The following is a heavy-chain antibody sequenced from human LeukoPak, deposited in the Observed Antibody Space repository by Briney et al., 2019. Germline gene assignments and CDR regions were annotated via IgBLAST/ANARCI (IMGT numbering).Heavy chain of an antibody. CDR2: IRYDGSNK. CDR3: AKDRLYYYDSSGSDLDY. CDR1: GYTFSSHG. D-gene: IGHD3-22*01. Sequence: GGSLRLSCAASGYTFSSHGMHWVRQAPGKGLEWVAFIRYDGSNKYYADSVKGRFTISRDNSKNTLYLQMNSLRAEDTAVYYCAKDRLYYYDSSGSDLDYWGQGTLVTVSS. J-gene: IGHJ4*02. V-gene: IGHV3-30*02.